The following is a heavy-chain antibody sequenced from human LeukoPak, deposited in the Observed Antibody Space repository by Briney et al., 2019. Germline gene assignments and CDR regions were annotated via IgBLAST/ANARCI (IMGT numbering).Heavy chain of an antibody. CDR1: GGTFSSYA. D-gene: IGHD3-22*01. CDR3: ARAGREHYYDSSGYYSY. V-gene: IGHV1-69*13. CDR2: IIPIFGTA. Sequence: GTSVKVSCKASGGTFSSYAISWVRQAPGQGLGWMGGIIPIFGTANYAQKFQGRVTITADESTSTAYMELSSLRSEDTAVYYCARAGREHYYDSSGYYSYWGQGTLVTVSS. J-gene: IGHJ4*02.